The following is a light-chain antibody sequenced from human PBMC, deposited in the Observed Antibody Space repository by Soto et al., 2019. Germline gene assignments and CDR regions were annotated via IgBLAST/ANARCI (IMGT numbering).Light chain of an antibody. CDR1: QSVSSNY. CDR3: QQHGTSPVT. Sequence: EIVLTQSPGTLCLSLGERATLSCRASQSVSSNYLAWYQQKPGQAPRLLIYGASSRAGGIPDRFSGSGSGTDFSLTISRLEPEDFAVYFSQQHGTSPVTFGGGTTVEIK. CDR2: GAS. V-gene: IGKV3-20*01. J-gene: IGKJ4*01.